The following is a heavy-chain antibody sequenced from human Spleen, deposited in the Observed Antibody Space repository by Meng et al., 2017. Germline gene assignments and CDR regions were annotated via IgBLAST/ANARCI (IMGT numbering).Heavy chain of an antibody. V-gene: IGHV1-2*06. CDR3: ARRNSAKTVEAEAGGFDP. Sequence: QAQLVQSGAEVKKPGASVKVSCKASGNSFSGYFIHWVRQAPGQGLEWMGQINPKTGGTEYAQKFLGRVTMTRDTSSNAAHMELSRLTSEDTAVYYCARRNSAKTVEAEAGGFDPWGQGTLVTVSS. CDR2: INPKTGGT. D-gene: IGHD6-19*01. J-gene: IGHJ5*02. CDR1: GNSFSGYF.